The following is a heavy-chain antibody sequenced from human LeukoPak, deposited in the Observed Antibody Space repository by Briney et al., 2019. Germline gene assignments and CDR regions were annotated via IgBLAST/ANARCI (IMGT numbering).Heavy chain of an antibody. V-gene: IGHV4-4*07. J-gene: IGHJ4*02. CDR3: ARLSGYDWESFYDY. CDR2: IYTSGST. Sequence: PSETLSLTCTLSGDSISNFFWNWIRQPVGKGLEWIGRIYTSGSTNYNPSLKSRVTMSIDTSKNQSSLKLSSVTAADTAVYYCARLSGYDWESFYDYWGQGTLVTVSS. CDR1: GDSISNFF. D-gene: IGHD5-12*01.